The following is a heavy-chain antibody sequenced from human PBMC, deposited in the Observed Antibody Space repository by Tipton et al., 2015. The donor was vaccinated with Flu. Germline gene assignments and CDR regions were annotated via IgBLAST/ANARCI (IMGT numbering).Heavy chain of an antibody. CDR1: GGSVNSYF. CDR3: ARLSFYDVDLKNFYFED. D-gene: IGHD3-10*02. J-gene: IGHJ4*02. V-gene: IGHV4-59*04. Sequence: TLSLTCTVSGGSVNSYFWSWIRQPPGKGLEWIGAISYSGNTYYNPSLKSRVVISVDTSKNQFSLKLTSVTAADTAIYYCARLSFYDVDLKNFYFEDWGQGTLVTVS. CDR2: ISYSGNT.